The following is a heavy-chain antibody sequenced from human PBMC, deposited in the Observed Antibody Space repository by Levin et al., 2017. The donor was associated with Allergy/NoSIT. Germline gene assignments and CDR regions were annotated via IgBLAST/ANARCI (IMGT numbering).Heavy chain of an antibody. Sequence: GASVKVSCAASGFTFSSYSMNWVRQAPGKGLEWVSSISSSSTTIYYADSVKGRFSISRDNAENSLYLQMNSLGDEDTALYYCVRGIVGSIFASGGQGTLVTVSS. CDR2: ISSSSTTI. J-gene: IGHJ4*02. D-gene: IGHD1-26*01. CDR1: GFTFSSYS. CDR3: VRGIVGSIFAS. V-gene: IGHV3-48*02.